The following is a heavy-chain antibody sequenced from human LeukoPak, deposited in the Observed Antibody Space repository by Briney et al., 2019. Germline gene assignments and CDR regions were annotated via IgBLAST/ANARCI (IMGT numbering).Heavy chain of an antibody. CDR3: ASTSGYCSGSKCYSAFDY. V-gene: IGHV4-59*01. Sequence: SETLSLTCTVSGGSFSNYYWNWIRQPPGKGLEWIGYIYYSGSTNYNPSLKSRLTISVDTSNNQFSLKLSSVTAADTAVYYCASTSGYCSGSKCYSAFDYWGQGTLVTVSS. CDR2: IYYSGST. J-gene: IGHJ4*02. CDR1: GGSFSNYY. D-gene: IGHD2-15*01.